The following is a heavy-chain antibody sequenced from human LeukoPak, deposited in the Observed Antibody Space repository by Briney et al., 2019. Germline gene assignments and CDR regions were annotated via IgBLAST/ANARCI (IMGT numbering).Heavy chain of an antibody. J-gene: IGHJ4*02. V-gene: IGHV3-21*06. Sequence: GGSLRLSCTASGLTFSTSGFNWVRQAPGKGLEWVASIGPTGSDRYHADSIKGRFTISRDNANNFLYLQMNSLRAEDTAVYYCAKDPMGDPPGYWGQGTLVTVSS. CDR3: AKDPMGDPPGY. CDR1: GLTFSTSG. D-gene: IGHD2-21*02. CDR2: IGPTGSDR.